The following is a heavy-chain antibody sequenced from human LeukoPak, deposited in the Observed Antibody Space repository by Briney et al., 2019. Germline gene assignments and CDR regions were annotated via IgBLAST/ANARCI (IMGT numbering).Heavy chain of an antibody. Sequence: GGPLSLFCTASGFTFSSYPMSWARQAPGEGVEWVSYFSSSSNTIYYADSVKGRFTIARDNAKISLYLQMNSLRDEDTAVYYCAREWAFGGGIVYYYFDYWGQGTLVTVSS. J-gene: IGHJ4*02. CDR2: FSSSSNTI. CDR1: GFTFSSYP. D-gene: IGHD3-16*02. CDR3: AREWAFGGGIVYYYFDY. V-gene: IGHV3-48*02.